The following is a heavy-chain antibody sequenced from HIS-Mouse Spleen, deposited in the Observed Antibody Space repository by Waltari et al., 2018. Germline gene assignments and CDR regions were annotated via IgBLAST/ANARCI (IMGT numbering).Heavy chain of an antibody. CDR2: IYYNGST. D-gene: IGHD6-13*01. V-gene: IGHV4-39*07. J-gene: IGHJ2*01. Sequence: QLQLQESGPGLVKPSETLSLTCTVSGGSISSSSYYWGWIRQRPGKGLVWIGRIYYNGSTYTTPSLRSRDTISVDTAKNKFSLRRSSVTAADTAVYYCAREIPYSSSWYDWYFDLWGRGTLVTVSS. CDR1: GGSISSSSYY. CDR3: AREIPYSSSWYDWYFDL.